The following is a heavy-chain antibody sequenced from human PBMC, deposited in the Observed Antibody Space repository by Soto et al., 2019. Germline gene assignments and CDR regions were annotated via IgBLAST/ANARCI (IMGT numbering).Heavy chain of an antibody. CDR1: GFTFSTYW. V-gene: IGHV3-74*01. Sequence: EVQLVESGGGLVQPGGALRLSCAASGFTFSTYWMHWVRQAPGKGLVWVSSINNNGRNTNYADSVKGRFTISRDNAKNTLYLQMNSLRVEDMAVYYCVRDEEWLVCDLWGQGTLVTVSS. CDR2: INNNGRNT. CDR3: VRDEEWLVCDL. J-gene: IGHJ5*02. D-gene: IGHD6-19*01.